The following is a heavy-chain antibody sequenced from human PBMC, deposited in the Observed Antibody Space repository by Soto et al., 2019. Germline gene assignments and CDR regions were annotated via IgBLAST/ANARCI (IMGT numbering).Heavy chain of an antibody. CDR2: IKSKTDGGTT. Sequence: EVQLVESGGGLVKPGGSHRLSCAASGFTFSNAWMNWVRQAPGKGLEWVGRIKSKTDGGTTDYAAPVKGRFTISRDDSKNTLYLQMNSLKTEDTAVYYCTTAGRNYYYYYGMDVWGQGTTVTVSS. V-gene: IGHV3-15*07. CDR1: GFTFSNAW. CDR3: TTAGRNYYYYYGMDV. J-gene: IGHJ6*02.